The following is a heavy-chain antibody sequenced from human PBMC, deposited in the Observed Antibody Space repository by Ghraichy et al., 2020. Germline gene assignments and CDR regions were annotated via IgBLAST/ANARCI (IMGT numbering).Heavy chain of an antibody. Sequence: GGSLRLSCAASGFTFSSYSMNWVRQAPGKGLEWVSSISSSSSYIYYADSVKGRFTISRDNAKNLLYLQMNSLRAEDTAVYYCARDRVEAGTGYYYYYGMDVWGQGTTVTVSS. D-gene: IGHD1-7*01. CDR3: ARDRVEAGTGYYYYYGMDV. CDR2: ISSSSSYI. CDR1: GFTFSSYS. J-gene: IGHJ6*02. V-gene: IGHV3-21*01.